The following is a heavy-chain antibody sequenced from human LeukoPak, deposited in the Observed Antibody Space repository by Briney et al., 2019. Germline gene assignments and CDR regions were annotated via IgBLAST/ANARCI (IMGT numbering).Heavy chain of an antibody. Sequence: SETLSLTCTVSGGSISSGGYYWSWIRQPAGKGLEWIGRIYTSGSTNYNPSLKSRVTMSVDTSKNQFSLKLSSVTAADTAVYYCARETWYFDLWGRGTLVTVSS. V-gene: IGHV4-61*02. CDR2: IYTSGST. CDR3: ARETWYFDL. J-gene: IGHJ2*01. CDR1: GGSISSGGYY.